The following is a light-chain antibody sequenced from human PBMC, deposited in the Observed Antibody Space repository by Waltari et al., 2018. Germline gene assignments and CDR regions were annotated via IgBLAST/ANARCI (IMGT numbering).Light chain of an antibody. Sequence: IQMSQSPSSLSASVGDRVTITCRASQGISSYLNRYQQKPGKAPKLLIYYANSLASGVPSRFSGSGSGTEFTLTISSLQPEDFATYYCQQGNSNPFTFGPGTKLDIK. V-gene: IGKV1-13*02. J-gene: IGKJ3*01. CDR3: QQGNSNPFT. CDR2: YAN. CDR1: QGISSY.